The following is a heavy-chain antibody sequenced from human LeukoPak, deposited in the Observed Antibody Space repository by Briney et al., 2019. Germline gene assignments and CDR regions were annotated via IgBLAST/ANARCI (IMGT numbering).Heavy chain of an antibody. J-gene: IGHJ4*02. V-gene: IGHV3-23*01. CDR3: AKFLGRQWLVHFDY. D-gene: IGHD6-19*01. Sequence: PGGSLRLSCAASGFTFSSYAMSWVRQAPGKGLEWVSAISGSGGSTYDADSVKGRFTISRDNSKNTLYLQMNSLRAEDTAVYYCAKFLGRQWLVHFDYWGQGTLVTVSS. CDR1: GFTFSSYA. CDR2: ISGSGGST.